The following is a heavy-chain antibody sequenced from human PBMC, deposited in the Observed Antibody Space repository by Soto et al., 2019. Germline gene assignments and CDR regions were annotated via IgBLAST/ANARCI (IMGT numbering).Heavy chain of an antibody. Sequence: GGSLRLSCAASGFIFSSYGMHWVRQAPGKGLEWVAGISYDGSNKYYADSVKGRITISRDNSKNTLYLQMNSLRAEDTAVYYCATEYYDILTGYFKSGFDYWGQGTLVTVSS. CDR2: ISYDGSNK. J-gene: IGHJ4*02. CDR1: GFIFSSYG. D-gene: IGHD3-9*01. V-gene: IGHV3-30*03. CDR3: ATEYYDILTGYFKSGFDY.